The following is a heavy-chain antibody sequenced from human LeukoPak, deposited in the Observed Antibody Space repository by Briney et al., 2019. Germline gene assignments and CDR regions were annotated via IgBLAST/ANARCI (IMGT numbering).Heavy chain of an antibody. CDR3: ARSRTRGILRYFDWLLSFFDY. Sequence: PGGSLRLSCAASGFTFDDYGMSWVRQAPGKGLEWVSGINWNGGSTGYADSVKGRFTTSRDNAKNSLYLQMNSLRAEDTAVYYCARSRTRGILRYFDWLLSFFDYWGQGTLVTVSS. D-gene: IGHD3-9*01. CDR1: GFTFDDYG. V-gene: IGHV3-20*04. J-gene: IGHJ4*02. CDR2: INWNGGST.